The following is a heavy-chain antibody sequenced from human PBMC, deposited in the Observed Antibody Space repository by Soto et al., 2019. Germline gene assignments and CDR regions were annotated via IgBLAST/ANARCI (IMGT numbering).Heavy chain of an antibody. CDR3: ARGGYYDSGLYKGDLDV. J-gene: IGHJ3*01. Sequence: QAQLVQSGAEMKKSGASLKISCGASGYSLTGYYLHWLRQAPGQGLEWMGWLNPDSGEAIYALKFQGRVTMTTDTTRSTAYLEVWTLTSDDTAIYYCARGGYYDSGLYKGDLDVWGQGTFVTVSS. D-gene: IGHD3-22*01. V-gene: IGHV1-2*02. CDR2: LNPDSGEA. CDR1: GYSLTGYY.